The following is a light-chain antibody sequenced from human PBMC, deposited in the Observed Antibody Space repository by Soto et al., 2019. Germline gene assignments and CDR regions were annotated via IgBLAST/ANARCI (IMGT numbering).Light chain of an antibody. V-gene: IGKV1-39*01. CDR2: AAS. J-gene: IGKJ1*01. CDR3: QQSYSTPRWT. Sequence: DIQMTQSPSSLSASVGDRVTITCRASQIINNYLNWYQQKPGKAPKLLIYAASSLQSGVPSRFSGSGSGTDFTLIISSLQPEDFATYYWQQSYSTPRWTFGQGTKVEI. CDR1: QIINNY.